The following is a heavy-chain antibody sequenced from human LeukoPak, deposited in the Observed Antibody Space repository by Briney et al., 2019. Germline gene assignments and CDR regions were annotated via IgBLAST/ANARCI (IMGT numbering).Heavy chain of an antibody. CDR1: GYTFTSYD. Sequence: ASVKVSCKASGYTFTSYDINWVRQAPGQGLEWMGIINPSGGSTSYAQKFQGRVTMTRDTSTSTVYMELSSLRSEDTAVYYCARVYCSGGSCYSNAFDIWGQGTMVTVSS. D-gene: IGHD2-15*01. CDR3: ARVYCSGGSCYSNAFDI. J-gene: IGHJ3*02. V-gene: IGHV1-46*01. CDR2: INPSGGST.